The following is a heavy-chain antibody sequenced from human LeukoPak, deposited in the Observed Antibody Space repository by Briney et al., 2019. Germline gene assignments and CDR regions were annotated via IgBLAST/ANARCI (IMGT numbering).Heavy chain of an antibody. CDR2: ISSSSSYI. CDR1: GFTFSSYS. V-gene: IGHV3-21*01. CDR3: ASEDYDSSGVLDY. J-gene: IGHJ4*02. D-gene: IGHD3-22*01. Sequence: GGSLRLSCAASGFTFSSYSMNWVRQAPGKGLEWVSSISSSSSYIYYADSVKGRFTISRDNAKNSLYLQMNSLRAEDTAVNYCASEDYDSSGVLDYWGQGTLVTVSS.